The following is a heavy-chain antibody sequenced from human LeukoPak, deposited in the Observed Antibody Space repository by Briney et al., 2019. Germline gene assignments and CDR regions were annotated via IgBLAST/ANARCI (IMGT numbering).Heavy chain of an antibody. V-gene: IGHV1-69*13. CDR3: AKEGDTALVTGYFDL. Sequence: SVKVSCKASGGTFGSYVISWVRQAPGQGLEWMGGIIPIFGTAHYAQKFQGRLTITADESTSTVYMEMSSLRSEDTTMYYCAKEGDTALVTGYFDLWGRGTLVTVSS. CDR1: GGTFGSYV. D-gene: IGHD5-18*01. CDR2: IIPIFGTA. J-gene: IGHJ2*01.